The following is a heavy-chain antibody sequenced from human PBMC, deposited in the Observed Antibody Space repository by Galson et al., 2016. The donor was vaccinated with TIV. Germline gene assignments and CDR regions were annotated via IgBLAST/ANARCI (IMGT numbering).Heavy chain of an antibody. V-gene: IGHV1-69*02. Sequence: SVKVSCKASGGTFSSYIITWVRQAPGQGLEWMGRIIPILDVTYYGQKFQGRVTITADKSTGTAYMELSSQRSEDTAVYYCARVPEMATVIDGKSYYYYDMDVWGQGTTVTVSS. CDR3: ARVPEMATVIDGKSYYYYDMDV. J-gene: IGHJ6*02. D-gene: IGHD5-24*01. CDR2: IIPILDVT. CDR1: GGTFSSYI.